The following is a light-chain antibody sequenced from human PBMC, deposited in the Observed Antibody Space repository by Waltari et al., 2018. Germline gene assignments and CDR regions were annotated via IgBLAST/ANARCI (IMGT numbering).Light chain of an antibody. J-gene: IGLJ7*01. CDR2: YKSDSDK. CDR3: MIWHGSAAV. Sequence: QAVLTQPSSLSATPGASASLTCTLRSGINVGTYRTYWYQQKPGSPPQYLLRYKSDSDKQQGSGVPSRFSGSKDVSANAGILLISGLQSEDEADYYCMIWHGSAAVFGGGTQLTVL. V-gene: IGLV5-45*03. CDR1: SGINVGTYR.